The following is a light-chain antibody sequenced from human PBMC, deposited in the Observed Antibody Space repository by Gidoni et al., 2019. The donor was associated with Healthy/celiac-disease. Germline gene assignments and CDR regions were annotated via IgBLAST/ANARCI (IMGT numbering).Light chain of an antibody. Sequence: DIQMTQSPSSLSASVGDRVTITCRASQSISSYLNWYQQKPGKAPKRLIYAASSLQSGVPSRFSGSGSGTDFTLTISSLQPEDFATYYCQQSYSTFXQXTRLEIK. J-gene: IGKJ5*01. CDR2: AAS. CDR3: QQSYST. CDR1: QSISSY. V-gene: IGKV1-39*01.